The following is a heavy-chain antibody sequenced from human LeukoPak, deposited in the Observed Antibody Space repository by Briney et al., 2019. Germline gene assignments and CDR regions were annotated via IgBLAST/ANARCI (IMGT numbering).Heavy chain of an antibody. Sequence: GGSLRLSCAASGYTFTGYYLHWVRQAPGQGLEWMGWINPNSGDTNYAQNFQGRVTMTRDTSINTAYMELSRLRSDDTAVYYCARLSRSGYSCDYWGQGTLVTVSS. J-gene: IGHJ4*02. D-gene: IGHD3-3*01. CDR3: ARLSRSGYSCDY. CDR1: GYTFTGYY. CDR2: INPNSGDT. V-gene: IGHV1-2*02.